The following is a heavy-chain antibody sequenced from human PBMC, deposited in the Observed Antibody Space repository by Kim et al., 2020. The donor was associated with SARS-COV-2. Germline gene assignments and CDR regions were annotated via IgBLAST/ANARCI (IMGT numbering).Heavy chain of an antibody. CDR2: GGTT. Sequence: GGTTEYAASVKDRFSISRDDARSIAYLQMNSLKTEDTAVYYCTNAPYFETWGQGTLVTVSS. V-gene: IGHV3-49*02. J-gene: IGHJ4*02. CDR3: TNAPYFET.